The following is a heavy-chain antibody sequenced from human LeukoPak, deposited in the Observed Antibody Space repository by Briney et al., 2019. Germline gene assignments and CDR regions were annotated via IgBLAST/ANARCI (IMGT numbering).Heavy chain of an antibody. CDR2: NVYSGGPT. CDR1: GFTSSSYA. V-gene: IGHV3-23*01. Sequence: GGSLRLSCAASGFTSSSYAVIWARQAPGRGLEWLSANVYSGGPTYYADSVKGRFTMSRDDSKNTLRLQMNSLRAEDTAIYYCATYISGTHYKGLEFWGQGTLVTVSS. D-gene: IGHD3-10*01. CDR3: ATYISGTHYKGLEF. J-gene: IGHJ4*02.